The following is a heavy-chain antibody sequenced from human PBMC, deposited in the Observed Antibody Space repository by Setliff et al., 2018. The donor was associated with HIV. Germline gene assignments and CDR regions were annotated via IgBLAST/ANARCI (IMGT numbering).Heavy chain of an antibody. J-gene: IGHJ4*02. V-gene: IGHV1-8*02. Sequence: ASVKVSCKASGYTFSSYDINWVRQATGQGLEWMGWMNPNSGNTGYAQKFQGRVSMTRDTSIFTAYMELSRLRSDDTAVYYCARGAVDDDYFEYWGQGTLVTVSS. CDR3: ARGAVDDDYFEY. CDR1: GYTFSSYD. CDR2: MNPNSGNT. D-gene: IGHD2-15*01.